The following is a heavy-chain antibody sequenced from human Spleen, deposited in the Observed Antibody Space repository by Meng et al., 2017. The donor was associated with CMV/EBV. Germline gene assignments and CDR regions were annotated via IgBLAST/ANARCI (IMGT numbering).Heavy chain of an antibody. CDR3: ARGSCSSTSCYYFDY. Sequence: SGGNFSSYAISWVRQAPGKGLEWMGGIIPIFGTANYAQKFQGRVTITTDESTSTAYMELSSLRSEDTAVYYCARGSCSSTSCYYFDYWGQGTLVTVSS. D-gene: IGHD2-2*01. V-gene: IGHV1-69*05. J-gene: IGHJ4*02. CDR1: GGNFSSYA. CDR2: IIPIFGTA.